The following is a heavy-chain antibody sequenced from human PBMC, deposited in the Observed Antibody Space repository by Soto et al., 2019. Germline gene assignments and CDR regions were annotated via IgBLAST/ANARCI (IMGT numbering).Heavy chain of an antibody. D-gene: IGHD3-3*01. Sequence: SGPTLVNPTQTLTLTCTVSGFSLTTSGRSLGWIRQPPGKAPEWLALAYQYSPSLRSRLSITKDTSKNQVALTMTNMDPVDTATYDCTLRHDSSTGRIYWGQGSLVTVSS. V-gene: IGHV2-5*01. CDR2: AY. CDR1: GFSLTTSGRS. J-gene: IGHJ4*02. CDR3: TLRHDSSTGRIY.